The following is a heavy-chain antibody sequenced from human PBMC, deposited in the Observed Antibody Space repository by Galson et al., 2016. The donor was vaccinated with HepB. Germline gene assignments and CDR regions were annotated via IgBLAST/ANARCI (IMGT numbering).Heavy chain of an antibody. CDR2: IQHSGRT. V-gene: IGHV4-4*02. CDR3: AREWGIIEDSARNSAAVTVDED. CDR1: GGPIDTTNW. J-gene: IGHJ4*02. Sequence: SETLSLTCNVSGGPIDTTNWWSWVRQAPGKGLEWIGEIQHSGRTTYNPSLKSRVTMSLDKSKSQFSLRLTSVTAADTAVYYCAREWGIIEDSARNSAAVTVDEDWGRGTLVTVSS. D-gene: IGHD2-2*01.